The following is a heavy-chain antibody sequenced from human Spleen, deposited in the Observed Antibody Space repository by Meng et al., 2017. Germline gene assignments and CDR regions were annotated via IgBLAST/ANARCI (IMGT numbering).Heavy chain of an antibody. J-gene: IGHJ5*02. CDR3: ARGPTGTDDWFDP. V-gene: IGHV4-61*01. CDR2: IFSTGST. CDR1: GDSVSSSNYY. Sequence: SETLSLTCTVSGDSVSSSNYYWSWIRQSPGKGLEWIGYIFSTGSTNYNPSLKSRVTISIDTSKNQFSLKMYSVTAADTAVYYCARGPTGTDDWFDPWGQGTLVTVSS. D-gene: IGHD1-1*01.